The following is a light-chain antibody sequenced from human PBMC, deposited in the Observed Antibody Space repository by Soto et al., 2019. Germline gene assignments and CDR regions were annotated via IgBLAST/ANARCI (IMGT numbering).Light chain of an antibody. CDR1: QSIGSW. CDR3: QQYNSWPIT. CDR2: RAS. Sequence: MTQSPSTLSASVGDRVSITCRASQSIGSWLAWYQQKPGQGPRLLVYRASTRTLGIPARFSGSESGTEFTLTISSLQSEDFAVYYCQQYNSWPITFGQGTRLEIK. J-gene: IGKJ5*01. V-gene: IGKV3-15*01.